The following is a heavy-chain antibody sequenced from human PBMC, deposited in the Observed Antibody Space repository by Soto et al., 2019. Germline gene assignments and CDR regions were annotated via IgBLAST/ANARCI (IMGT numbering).Heavy chain of an antibody. CDR1: GFTFSSYA. V-gene: IGHV3-23*01. CDR3: AKQNLYYDILTGYSHPLAY. D-gene: IGHD3-9*01. J-gene: IGHJ4*02. Sequence: GESLRLSCAASGFTFSSYAMSWVRQAPGKGLEWVSAISGSGGSTYYADSVKGRFTISRDNSKNTLYLQMNSLRAEDTAVYYCAKQNLYYDILTGYSHPLAYWGQGTLVLVAS. CDR2: ISGSGGST.